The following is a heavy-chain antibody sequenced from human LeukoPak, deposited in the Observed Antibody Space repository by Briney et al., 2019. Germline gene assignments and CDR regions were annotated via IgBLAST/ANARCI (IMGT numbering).Heavy chain of an antibody. Sequence: GRTLRLSCAASGFTFSSYGMHWVRQAPGKGLEWVAVISYDGSNKYYADSVKGRFTISRDNSKNTLYLQMNSLRAEDTAVYYCAKEHSSSWYNYFDYCGQGTLVTVSS. V-gene: IGHV3-30*18. CDR2: ISYDGSNK. J-gene: IGHJ4*02. D-gene: IGHD6-13*01. CDR3: AKEHSSSWYNYFDY. CDR1: GFTFSSYG.